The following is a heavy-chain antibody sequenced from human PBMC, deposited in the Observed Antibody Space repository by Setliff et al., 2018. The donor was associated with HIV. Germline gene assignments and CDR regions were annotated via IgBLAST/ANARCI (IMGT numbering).Heavy chain of an antibody. CDR3: ARGRIVGGAWYFFDY. CDR2: YHYSGST. Sequence: SETLSLTCNVSGGSISSSSYYWGWIRQPPGKGLEWIGSYHYSGSTSYNPSLRSRVTISVETSRKEFFLELNSVTAADSAVYYCARGRIVGGAWYFFDYWGQGTLVTVSS. V-gene: IGHV4-39*07. CDR1: GGSISSSSYY. D-gene: IGHD1-26*01. J-gene: IGHJ4*02.